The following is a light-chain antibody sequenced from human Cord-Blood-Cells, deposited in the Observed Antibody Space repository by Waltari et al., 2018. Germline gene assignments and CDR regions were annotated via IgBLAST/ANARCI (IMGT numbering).Light chain of an antibody. CDR1: SSDVGSYNL. V-gene: IGLV2-23*01. Sequence: ISCTGTSSDVGSYNLVSWYQQHPGKAPKLMIYEGSKRPSGVSNHFSGSKSGNTASLTISGLQAEDEADYYCCSYAGSSTWVFGGGTKLTVL. CDR3: CSYAGSSTWV. CDR2: EGS. J-gene: IGLJ3*02.